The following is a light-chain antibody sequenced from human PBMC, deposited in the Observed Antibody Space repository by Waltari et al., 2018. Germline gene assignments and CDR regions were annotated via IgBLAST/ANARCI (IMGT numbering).Light chain of an antibody. Sequence: QSVLTQPPSVSGAPGQRVTISCTGSGSNIGAGYDVPWYQQLPRAAPKLVIYGSSTRPLGVPDRFFGSTSGTSASLAITGLQAEDEADYYCQSYDTSLSVVFGGGTKLTVL. CDR3: QSYDTSLSVV. CDR2: GSS. J-gene: IGLJ3*02. CDR1: GSNIGAGYD. V-gene: IGLV1-40*01.